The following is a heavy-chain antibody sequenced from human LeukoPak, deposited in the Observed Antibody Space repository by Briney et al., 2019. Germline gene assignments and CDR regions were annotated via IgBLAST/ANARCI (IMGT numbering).Heavy chain of an antibody. Sequence: PGGSLRLSCAASGFTFSSYAMSWVRQAPGKGLEWVSAISGSGGSTYHADSVKGRFTISRDNSKNTLYLQMNSLRAEDTAVYYCAARLTIFGVVIIPFDYWGQGTLVTVSS. CDR2: ISGSGGST. CDR1: GFTFSSYA. CDR3: AARLTIFGVVIIPFDY. D-gene: IGHD3-3*01. V-gene: IGHV3-23*01. J-gene: IGHJ4*02.